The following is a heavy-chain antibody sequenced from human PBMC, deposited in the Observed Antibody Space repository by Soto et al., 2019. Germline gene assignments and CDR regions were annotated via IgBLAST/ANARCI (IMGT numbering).Heavy chain of an antibody. CDR3: ARDGGASYDILTGSTDAFDI. CDR2: IWYDGSNK. CDR1: GFTFSSYG. D-gene: IGHD3-9*01. Sequence: GGSLRLSCAASGFTFSSYGMHWVRQDPGKGLEWVAVIWYDGSNKYYADSVKGRFTISRDNSKNTLYLQMNSLRAEDTAVYYCARDGGASYDILTGSTDAFDIWGQGTMVTVSS. J-gene: IGHJ3*02. V-gene: IGHV3-33*01.